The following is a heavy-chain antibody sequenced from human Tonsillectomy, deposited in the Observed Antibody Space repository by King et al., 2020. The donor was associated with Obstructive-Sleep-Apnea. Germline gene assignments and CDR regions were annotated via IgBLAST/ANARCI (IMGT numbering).Heavy chain of an antibody. CDR2: IYTSVST. Sequence: VQLQESGPGLVKPSETLSLTCTVSGGSIGSYYWSWIRQPSGKGLEWIGRIYTSVSTNYNPSLKSRVTMSVDTSKNQFSLKLSSVTAADTAVYYCARDGGYDLSHDAFDIWGQGTMVTVSS. D-gene: IGHD5-12*01. J-gene: IGHJ3*02. V-gene: IGHV4-4*07. CDR1: GGSIGSYY. CDR3: ARDGGYDLSHDAFDI.